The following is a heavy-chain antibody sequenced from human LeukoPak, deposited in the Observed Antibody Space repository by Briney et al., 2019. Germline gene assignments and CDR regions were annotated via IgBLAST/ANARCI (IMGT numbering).Heavy chain of an antibody. D-gene: IGHD1-26*01. J-gene: IGHJ4*02. CDR1: GYTFSSYY. CDR2: INPRGGST. V-gene: IGHV1-46*01. Sequence: ASVKVSCKAVGYTFSSYYMHWVRQAPVQGLERMGVINPRGGSTSYAQTFQGRVTMTRDTSTSTVYMELSSLRSEDTAVYYCATEPPRSYSGSRECYFDYWGQGTLVTVSS. CDR3: ATEPPRSYSGSRECYFDY.